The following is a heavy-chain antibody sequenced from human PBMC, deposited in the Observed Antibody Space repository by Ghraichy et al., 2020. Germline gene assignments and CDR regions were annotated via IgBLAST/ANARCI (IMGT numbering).Heavy chain of an antibody. J-gene: IGHJ6*02. CDR3: ARDRYSSSWYTYYYYYGMDV. Sequence: LSLTCAASGFTFSSYWMSWVRQAPGKGLEWVANIKQDGSEKYYVDSVKGRFTISRDNAKNSLYLQMNSLRAEDTAVYYCARDRYSSSWYTYYYYYGMDVWGQGTTVTVSS. CDR1: GFTFSSYW. V-gene: IGHV3-7*03. CDR2: IKQDGSEK. D-gene: IGHD6-13*01.